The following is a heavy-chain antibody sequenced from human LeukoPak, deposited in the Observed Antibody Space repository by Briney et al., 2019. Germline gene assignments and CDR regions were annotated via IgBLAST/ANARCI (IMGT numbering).Heavy chain of an antibody. V-gene: IGHV4-4*07. J-gene: IGHJ4*02. D-gene: IGHD3-10*01. CDR1: GGSISSNY. CDR2: IHFSGAT. Sequence: SETLSLTCTVSGGSISSNYWDWIRQPAGKGLEWIGRIHFSGATNYNPSLKSRVSMSVDTSKNQISLRLSSVTAADTAMYLCARDEGLERVRGINFDYWGQGTLVTVSS. CDR3: ARDEGLERVRGINFDY.